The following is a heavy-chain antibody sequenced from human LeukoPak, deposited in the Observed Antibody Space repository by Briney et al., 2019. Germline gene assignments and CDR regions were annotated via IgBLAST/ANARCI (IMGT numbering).Heavy chain of an antibody. V-gene: IGHV3-23*01. J-gene: IGHJ4*02. CDR3: AKDLMMGSSWYYFCY. Sequence: GGSLRLSCAASGFTFSSYAMSWVRQAPGKGLEWVSAISGSGGSTYYADSVKGRFTISRDNSKNTLYLQMNSLRAEDTAVYYCAKDLMMGSSWYYFCYWGQGTLVTVSS. CDR1: GFTFSSYA. CDR2: ISGSGGST. D-gene: IGHD6-13*01.